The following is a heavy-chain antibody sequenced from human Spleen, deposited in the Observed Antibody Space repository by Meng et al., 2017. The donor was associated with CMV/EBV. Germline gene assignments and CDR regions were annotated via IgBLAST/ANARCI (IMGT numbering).Heavy chain of an antibody. Sequence: GYDGSWISQPPGKGLEWIGEINHSGSTDYNPSLKSRVTISVDTSKNQFSLNLGSVTAADTAVYFCARGRRYYDILTGDYYNWFDPWGQGTLVTVSS. CDR2: INHSGST. J-gene: IGHJ5*02. D-gene: IGHD3-9*01. CDR1: GYD. CDR3: ARGRRYYDILTGDYYNWFDP. V-gene: IGHV4-34*01.